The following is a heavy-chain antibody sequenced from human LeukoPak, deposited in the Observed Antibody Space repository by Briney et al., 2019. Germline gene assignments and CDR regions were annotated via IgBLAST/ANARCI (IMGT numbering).Heavy chain of an antibody. V-gene: IGHV3-23*01. Sequence: GGSLRLSCAVSGFTFSSYAMSWVRQAPGKGLEWVSAISGSGGSTYYADSVKGRFTISRGNSKNTLYLQMNSLRAEDTAVYYCAKSLRGKLVYFDYWGQGTLVTVSS. J-gene: IGHJ4*02. CDR2: ISGSGGST. D-gene: IGHD1-1*01. CDR3: AKSLRGKLVYFDY. CDR1: GFTFSSYA.